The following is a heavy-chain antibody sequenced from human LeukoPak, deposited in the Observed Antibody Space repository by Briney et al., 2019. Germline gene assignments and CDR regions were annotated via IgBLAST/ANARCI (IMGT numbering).Heavy chain of an antibody. CDR2: IIPIFGTA. V-gene: IGHV1-69*01. CDR1: GGTFSSYA. Sequence: SVKVSCKASGGTFSSYAISWVRQAPGQGLEWMGGIIPIFGTANYAQKFQGRVTITADESTSTAYMELSSLRSEDTAVYYCARDRGEYCSGGSCYSRFSHYYYGMDVWGKGTTVTVSS. J-gene: IGHJ6*04. CDR3: ARDRGEYCSGGSCYSRFSHYYYGMDV. D-gene: IGHD2-15*01.